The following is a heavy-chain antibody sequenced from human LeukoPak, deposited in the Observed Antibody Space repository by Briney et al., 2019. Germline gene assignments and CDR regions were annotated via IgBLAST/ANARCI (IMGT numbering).Heavy chain of an antibody. V-gene: IGHV3-48*04. J-gene: IGHJ4*02. CDR1: GFTFTTYS. D-gene: IGHD3-10*01. Sequence: PGGSLRLSCEASGFTFTTYSMTWVRQAPGKGLEWVSYISSSGSTIYYADSVKGRFTISRDNAKNSRYLQMNSLRAEDTAVYYCARVLPSQYYFDYWGQGTLVTVSS. CDR3: ARVLPSQYYFDY. CDR2: ISSSGSTI.